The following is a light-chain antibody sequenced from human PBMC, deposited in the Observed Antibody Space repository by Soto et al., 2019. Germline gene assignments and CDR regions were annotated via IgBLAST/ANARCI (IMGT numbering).Light chain of an antibody. Sequence: QSALTQPPSGSGSPGQAITVSCTRTSSDVGAYNYASWYQQYPGEAPKVIIYDGSHRPAGVSNRFSGSKSGNTASLTISGLQTQHETDYYCSSYTSATTYGSGTSTKVTVL. V-gene: IGLV2-14*01. CDR2: DGS. CDR1: SSDVGAYNY. CDR3: SSYTSATTYG. J-gene: IGLJ1*01.